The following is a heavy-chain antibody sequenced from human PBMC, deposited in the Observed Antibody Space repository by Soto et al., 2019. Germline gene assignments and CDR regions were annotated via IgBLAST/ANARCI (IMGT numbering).Heavy chain of an antibody. V-gene: IGHV3-23*01. CDR1: GFTFSSYA. CDR3: AKGVATVTTYYYYYGMDV. D-gene: IGHD4-4*01. CDR2: ISGSGGST. J-gene: IGHJ6*02. Sequence: EVQLLESGGGLVQPGGSLRLSCAASGFTFSSYAMSWVRQAPGKGLEWVSAISGSGGSTYYADSVKGRFTISRDNSKNTLYLQMNSLRAEDTAVYYCAKGVATVTTYYYYYGMDVWGQGTTVTVSS.